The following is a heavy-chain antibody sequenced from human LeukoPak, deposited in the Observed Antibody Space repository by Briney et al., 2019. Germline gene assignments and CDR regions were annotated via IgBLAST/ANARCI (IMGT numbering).Heavy chain of an antibody. CDR2: ISGSGGST. CDR3: ARDSGQRKRWLQLPSDY. Sequence: SGGSLRLSCAASGFTFSSYAMSWVRQAPGKGLEWVSAISGSGGSTYYADSVKGRFTISRDNSKNTLYLQMNSLRAEDTAVYYCARDSGQRKRWLQLPSDYWGQGTLVTVSS. D-gene: IGHD5-24*01. J-gene: IGHJ4*02. V-gene: IGHV3-23*01. CDR1: GFTFSSYA.